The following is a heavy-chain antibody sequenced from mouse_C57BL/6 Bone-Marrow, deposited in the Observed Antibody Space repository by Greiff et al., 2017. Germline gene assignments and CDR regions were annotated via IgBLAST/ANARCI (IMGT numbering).Heavy chain of an antibody. CDR3: TRAGPYCFDY. CDR2: ISSGGDYI. V-gene: IGHV5-9-1*02. CDR1: GFTFSSYA. J-gene: IGHJ2*01. Sequence: EVKVVESGEGSVKPGGSLKLSCAASGFTFSSYAMSWVRQTPEKRLEWVAYISSGGDYIYYADTVKGRFTISRDNARNTLYLQMSSLKSEDTAMYYCTRAGPYCFDYWGQGTTLTVSS.